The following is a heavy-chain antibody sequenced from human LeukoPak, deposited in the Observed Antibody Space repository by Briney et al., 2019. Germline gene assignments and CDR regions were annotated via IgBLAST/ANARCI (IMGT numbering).Heavy chain of an antibody. CDR2: INHSGST. J-gene: IGHJ5*02. CDR1: GGSFSGYY. V-gene: IGHV4-34*01. Sequence: SETLSLTCAVYGGSFSGYYWSWIRQPPGKGLEWIGEINHSGSTNYNPSLKSRVTISVDTSKNQFSLKLSSVTAADTAVYYCARATMSFGSNWFDPWGQGTLVTVSS. D-gene: IGHD3-10*02. CDR3: ARATMSFGSNWFDP.